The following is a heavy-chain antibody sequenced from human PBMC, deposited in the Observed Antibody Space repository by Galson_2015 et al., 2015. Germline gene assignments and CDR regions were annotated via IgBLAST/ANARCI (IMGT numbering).Heavy chain of an antibody. V-gene: IGHV3-30*03. Sequence: SLRLSCAGFGFTFSNYGIHWVRQSPGKGLEWVAVISHDGNDKNFGDSVRGRFTISRDNSKRTNYLQMNDLRPDDTAVYFCARDLGVGITGYFDVWGQGTTVTVSS. CDR1: GFTFSNYG. J-gene: IGHJ6*02. CDR2: ISHDGNDK. CDR3: ARDLGVGITGYFDV. D-gene: IGHD1-26*01.